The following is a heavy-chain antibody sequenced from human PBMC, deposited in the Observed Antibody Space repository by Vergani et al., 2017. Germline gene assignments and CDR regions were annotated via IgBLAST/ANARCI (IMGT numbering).Heavy chain of an antibody. CDR1: GGTFSSYA. J-gene: IGHJ4*02. Sequence: QVQLVQSGAEVKKPGSSVKVSCKASGGTFSSYAISWVRQAPGQGLEWMGRIIPILGIANYALKFQGRVTITADKSTSTAYMELSSLRSEDTAVYYCARDGSGKEFDYWGQGTLVTVSS. CDR2: IIPILGIA. CDR3: ARDGSGKEFDY. V-gene: IGHV1-69*04. D-gene: IGHD3-10*01.